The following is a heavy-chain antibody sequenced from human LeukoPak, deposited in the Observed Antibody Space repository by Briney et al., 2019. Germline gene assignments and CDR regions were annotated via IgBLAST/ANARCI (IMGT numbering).Heavy chain of an antibody. CDR1: GGSISSSNW. CDR2: IYHSGST. D-gene: IGHD6-19*01. Sequence: PSGTLSLTCAVSGGSISSSNWWSWVRQPPGKGLEWIGEIYHSGSTNYNPSLKSRDTISVDKSKNQFSLKLSSVTAADTAVYYCARVQQWLVLGWFDPWGQGTLVTVSS. CDR3: ARVQQWLVLGWFDP. V-gene: IGHV4-4*02. J-gene: IGHJ5*02.